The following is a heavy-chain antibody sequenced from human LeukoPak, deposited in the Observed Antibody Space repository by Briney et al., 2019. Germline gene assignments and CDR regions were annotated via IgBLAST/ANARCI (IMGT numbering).Heavy chain of an antibody. D-gene: IGHD3-10*02. J-gene: IGHJ6*04. Sequence: PGGSLRLSCATSGFTFSNYWMHWVRQAPGKVLEWVSYISSSGSTIYYADSVKGRFTISRDNAKNSLYPQMNSLRAEDTAVYYCAELGITMIGGVWGKGTTVTISS. CDR1: GFTFSNYW. V-gene: IGHV3-48*04. CDR2: ISSSGSTI. CDR3: AELGITMIGGV.